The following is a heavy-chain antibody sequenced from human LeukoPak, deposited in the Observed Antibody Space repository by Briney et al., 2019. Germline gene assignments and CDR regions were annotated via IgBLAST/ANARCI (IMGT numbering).Heavy chain of an antibody. CDR3: ARARSGSSPPTYYYYMDA. CDR2: IYYSGST. CDR1: GGSISSYY. J-gene: IGHJ6*03. V-gene: IGHV4-59*01. Sequence: SETLSLTCTVSGGSISSYYWSWIRQPPGKGLEWIGYIYYSGSTNYNPSLKSRVTISVDTSKNQFSLKLSSVTAADTAVYYCARARSGSSPPTYYYYMDAWGKGTTVTVSS. D-gene: IGHD3-10*01.